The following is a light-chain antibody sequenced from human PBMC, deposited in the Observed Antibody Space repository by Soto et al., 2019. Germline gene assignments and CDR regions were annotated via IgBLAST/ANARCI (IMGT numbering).Light chain of an antibody. CDR2: AAS. J-gene: IGKJ2*01. Sequence: AIRMTQSPSSFSASTGDRVTITCRASQGISSSLAWFQQKPGKAPKLLIFAASTMQSGVPSRFSGSGSGTDFTLTISCLQSEDFATYYCQQSYTSPYPFGQGTKLEIK. V-gene: IGKV1-8*01. CDR1: QGISSS. CDR3: QQSYTSPYP.